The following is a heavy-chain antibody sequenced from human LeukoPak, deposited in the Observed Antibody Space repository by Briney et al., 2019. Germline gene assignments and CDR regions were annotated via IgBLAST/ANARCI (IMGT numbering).Heavy chain of an antibody. J-gene: IGHJ3*02. V-gene: IGHV4-59*01. Sequence: HPSETLSLTCTVSGVSISNYYWSWIRQPPGKGLEWIGYIYYSGSTNYNPSLKSRVTISVDTSKNQFSLKLSSVTAADTAVYYCARITLNPTVPSHGHDAFDIWGQGTMVTVSS. CDR1: GVSISNYY. CDR2: IYYSGST. CDR3: ARITLNPTVPSHGHDAFDI. D-gene: IGHD4-17*01.